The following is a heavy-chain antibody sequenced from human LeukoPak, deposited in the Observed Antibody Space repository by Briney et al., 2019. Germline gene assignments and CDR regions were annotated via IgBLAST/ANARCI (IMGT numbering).Heavy chain of an antibody. CDR3: ARDLRTAVAGADAFDI. CDR1: GGSISSSSYY. J-gene: IGHJ3*02. D-gene: IGHD6-19*01. CDR2: IYYSGST. Sequence: PSETLSLTCTVSGGSISSSSYYWGWIRQPPGKGLEWIGSIYYSGSTYYNPSLKSRVTISVDTSKNQFSLKLSSVTAADTAVYYCARDLRTAVAGADAFDIWGQGTMVTVSS. V-gene: IGHV4-39*07.